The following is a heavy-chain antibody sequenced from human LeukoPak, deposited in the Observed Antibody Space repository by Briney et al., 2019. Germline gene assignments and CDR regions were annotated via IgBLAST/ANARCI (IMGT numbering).Heavy chain of an antibody. CDR2: ISGSNSYT. CDR1: GFTFSSYG. CDR3: AVLATDAFYFDY. V-gene: IGHV3-21*04. D-gene: IGHD2-15*01. J-gene: IGHJ4*02. Sequence: GGSLRLSWAASGFTFSSYGMNWVRQASGQGLEWVSSISGSNSYTYYADSMKGRFTISRDNAKNTLYLQMNSLRAEDTAVYYCAVLATDAFYFDYWGEGALVSVSS.